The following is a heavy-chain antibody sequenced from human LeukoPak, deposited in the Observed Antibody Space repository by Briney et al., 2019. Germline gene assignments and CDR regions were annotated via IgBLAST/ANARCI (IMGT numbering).Heavy chain of an antibody. CDR1: GGSISGYF. Sequence: SETLSLTCTVSGGSISGYFWSWVRQPAGKGLEWIGRIHDNGDSNHNPSLKSRVTMALDTSGNQVSLKLTSVTAADTAVYYCARAPSACVGTCPSDHWAPGTLVTVSS. J-gene: IGHJ1*01. D-gene: IGHD2-15*01. V-gene: IGHV4-4*07. CDR3: ARAPSACVGTCPSDH. CDR2: IHDNGDS.